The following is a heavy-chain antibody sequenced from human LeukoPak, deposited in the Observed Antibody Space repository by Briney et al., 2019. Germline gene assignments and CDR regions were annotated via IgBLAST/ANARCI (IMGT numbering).Heavy chain of an antibody. D-gene: IGHD3-10*02. CDR3: TRGMLRQPPDY. CDR2: ISWNGGSI. CDR1: GFTFDDYA. V-gene: IGHV3-9*01. Sequence: GGSLRLSCAASGFTFDDYAMHWVRQASGKGLEWVSGISWNGGSIGYADSVKGRFTISRDNSKNTLYLQMNSLRVEDTAIYYCTRGMLRQPPDYWGQGMLVTVSS. J-gene: IGHJ4*02.